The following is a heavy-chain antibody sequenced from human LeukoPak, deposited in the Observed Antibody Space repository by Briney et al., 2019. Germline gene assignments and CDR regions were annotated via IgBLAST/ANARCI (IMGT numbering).Heavy chain of an antibody. D-gene: IGHD1-26*01. Sequence: SETLSLTCTVSGGSISSYYWSWIRQPPGKGLEWIGYIYYSGSTNHNPSLKSRVTISVDTSKNQFSLKLSSVTAADTAVYYCARSPGGATFDYWGQGTLVTVSS. CDR3: ARSPGGATFDY. CDR2: IYYSGST. J-gene: IGHJ4*02. CDR1: GGSISSYY. V-gene: IGHV4-59*01.